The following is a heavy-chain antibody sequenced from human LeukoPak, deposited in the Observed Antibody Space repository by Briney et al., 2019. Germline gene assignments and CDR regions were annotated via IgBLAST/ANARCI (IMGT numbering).Heavy chain of an antibody. Sequence: GASVKVSCKASEYTFTGYYMHWVRQAPGQGLEWMGWINPNSGGTNYAQKFQGSVTMTRDTSISTAYMELSRLRSDDTAVYYCARVAVLMVYAIQGDAFDIWVEGAMVTDCS. CDR3: ARVAVLMVYAIQGDAFDI. CDR1: EYTFTGYY. J-gene: IGHJ3*02. D-gene: IGHD2-8*01. CDR2: INPNSGGT. V-gene: IGHV1-2*02.